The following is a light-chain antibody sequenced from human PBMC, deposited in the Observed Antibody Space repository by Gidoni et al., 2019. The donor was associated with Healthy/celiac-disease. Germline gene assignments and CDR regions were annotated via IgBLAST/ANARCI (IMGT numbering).Light chain of an antibody. CDR3: QQYGSSLLT. Sequence: EIVLTQAPDTLSLSPGERATLSCRASQSVSSSYLAWYQQKPGQAPRLLIYGASSRATGIPDRFSGRGSGTDFTLTISRLEPEDLPVYYCQQYGSSLLTFGGGTKVETK. CDR2: GAS. V-gene: IGKV3-20*01. J-gene: IGKJ4*01. CDR1: QSVSSSY.